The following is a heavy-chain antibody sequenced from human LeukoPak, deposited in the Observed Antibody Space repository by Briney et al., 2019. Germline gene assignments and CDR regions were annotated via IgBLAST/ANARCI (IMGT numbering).Heavy chain of an antibody. V-gene: IGHV3-7*03. Sequence: GGSLRLSCAASGFTFRNYWMTWVRQAPGKGLEWVANINQDGSEKFYMDSVKGRFTISRDNAENSLCLQMNSLRADDTAVYYCAKDSGSGYYSGAFDIWGQGTMVTVSS. J-gene: IGHJ3*02. D-gene: IGHD3-22*01. CDR3: AKDSGSGYYSGAFDI. CDR1: GFTFRNYW. CDR2: INQDGSEK.